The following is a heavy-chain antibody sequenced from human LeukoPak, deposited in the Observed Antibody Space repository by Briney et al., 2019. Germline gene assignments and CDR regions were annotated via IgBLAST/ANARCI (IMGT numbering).Heavy chain of an antibody. CDR1: GFTFSNYG. D-gene: IGHD6-13*01. CDR2: ISGSGGST. J-gene: IGHJ4*02. CDR3: AKVSVSSSWYFDY. V-gene: IGHV3-23*01. Sequence: GGSLRLSCAASGFTFSNYGMSWVRQAPGKGLEWVSAISGSGGSTYYADSVKGRFTISRDNAKNTLYLQMNSLRAEDTAVYYCAKVSVSSSWYFDYWGQGTLVTVSA.